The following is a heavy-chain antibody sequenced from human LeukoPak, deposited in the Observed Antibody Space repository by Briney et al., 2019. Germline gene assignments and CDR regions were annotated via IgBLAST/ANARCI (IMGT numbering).Heavy chain of an antibody. CDR1: GGXISSYY. D-gene: IGHD6-19*01. V-gene: IGHV4-59*08. Sequence: SEILSLTCTVSGGXISSYYCSWIRQPPGKGLEWIGYMYYSGSPNYNPSLKSRATISVHTSKKQFSLKLSSVTAADTAVYYCARSIVVAGIVSDYYYYGMDVWGQGTTVTVSS. CDR3: ARSIVVAGIVSDYYYYGMDV. J-gene: IGHJ6*02. CDR2: MYYSGSP.